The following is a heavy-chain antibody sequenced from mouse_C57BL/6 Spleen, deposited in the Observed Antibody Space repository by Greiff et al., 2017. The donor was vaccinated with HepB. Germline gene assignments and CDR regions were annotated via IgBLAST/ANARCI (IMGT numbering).Heavy chain of an antibody. CDR3: ARVDDYDGPYYAMDY. J-gene: IGHJ4*01. V-gene: IGHV3-6*01. CDR1: GYSITSGYY. Sequence: EVQLQQSGPGLVKPSQSLSLTCSVTGYSITSGYYWNWIRQFPGNKLEWMGYISYDGSNNYNPSLKNRISITRDTSKNQFFLKLNSVTTEDTATYYCARVDDYDGPYYAMDYWGQGTSVTVSS. CDR2: ISYDGSN. D-gene: IGHD2-4*01.